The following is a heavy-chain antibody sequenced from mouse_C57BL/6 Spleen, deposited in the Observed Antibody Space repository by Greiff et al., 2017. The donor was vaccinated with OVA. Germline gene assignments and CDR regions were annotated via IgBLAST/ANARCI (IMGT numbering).Heavy chain of an antibody. V-gene: IGHV1-53*01. CDR2: INPSNGGP. CDR1: GYTFTSYW. Sequence: QVQLQQPGTELVKPGASVKLSCKASGYTFTSYWMHWVKQRPGQGLEWIGYINPSNGGPNYNETVKVKATLTVDKSSSTAYMQLSSLTAEDAAVYYCARKANWSWFAYWGQGTLVTVAA. J-gene: IGHJ3*01. D-gene: IGHD4-1*01. CDR3: ARKANWSWFAY.